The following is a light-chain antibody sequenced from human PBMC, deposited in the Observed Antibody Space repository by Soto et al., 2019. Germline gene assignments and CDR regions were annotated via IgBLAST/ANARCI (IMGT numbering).Light chain of an antibody. CDR1: QTISSW. J-gene: IGKJ1*01. V-gene: IGKV1-5*03. CDR3: QHYNSYSEA. CDR2: KAS. Sequence: DIQMTQSPSTPSGSVGDRVTITCRASQTISSWLAWYQQKPGKAPKLLIYKASTLKSGVPSRFSGSGSGTEFTLTISSPQPDDFATYYCQHYNSYSEAFGQGTKVDIK.